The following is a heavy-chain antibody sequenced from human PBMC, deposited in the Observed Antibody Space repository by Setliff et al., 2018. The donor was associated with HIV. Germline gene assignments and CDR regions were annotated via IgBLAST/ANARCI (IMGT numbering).Heavy chain of an antibody. Sequence: PGGSLRLSCVASGFTFSSYGMHWVRQAPGKGLEWVAVISYDGSNKYYADSVKGRFTISRDNSKNTLYLQMNSLRAEDTAVYYCAKGDTAMVPFYYYYGMDVWGQGTTVTVSS. CDR1: GFTFSSYG. D-gene: IGHD5-18*01. CDR2: ISYDGSNK. V-gene: IGHV3-30*18. J-gene: IGHJ6*02. CDR3: AKGDTAMVPFYYYYGMDV.